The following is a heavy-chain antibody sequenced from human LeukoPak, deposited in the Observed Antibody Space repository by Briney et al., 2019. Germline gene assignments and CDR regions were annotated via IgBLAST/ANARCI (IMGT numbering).Heavy chain of an antibody. CDR1: GGSISGYY. V-gene: IGHV4-59*01. CDR2: IYYSGTI. CDR3: AKSKSLGLQYFDN. J-gene: IGHJ4*02. D-gene: IGHD1-7*01. Sequence: SETLSLTCTVSGGSISGYYWNWIRQSPEKGLERIGYIYYSGTINYNPSLKARVTMSIDTSKNQFSLKVSSVTAADTAVYYCAKSKSLGLQYFDNWGQGTLATVSS.